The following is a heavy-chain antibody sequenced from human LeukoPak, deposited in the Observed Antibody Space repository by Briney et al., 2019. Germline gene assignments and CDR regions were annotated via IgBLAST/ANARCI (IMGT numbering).Heavy chain of an antibody. CDR2: ISYDGSNK. D-gene: IGHD3-9*01. V-gene: IGHV3-30*18. CDR3: AKAYTSYDILTGYYRNPSDY. CDR1: GFTFSSYG. J-gene: IGHJ4*02. Sequence: GGSLRLSCAASGFTFSSYGMHWGRQAPGKGLEWVAVISYDGSNKYYADSVKGRFTISRDNSKNTLYLQMNSLRAEDTAVYYCAKAYTSYDILTGYYRNPSDYWGQGTLVTVSS.